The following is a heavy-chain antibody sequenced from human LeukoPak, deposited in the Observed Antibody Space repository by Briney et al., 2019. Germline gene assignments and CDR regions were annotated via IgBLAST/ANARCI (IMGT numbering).Heavy chain of an antibody. J-gene: IGHJ4*02. D-gene: IGHD3-3*01. CDR1: GGTFSSCT. CDR2: IIPILGIA. Sequence: GASVKVSCKASGGTFSSCTISWVRQAPGQGLEWMGRIIPILGIANYAQKFQGRVTITADKSTSTAYMELSSLRSEDTAVYYCASFSKTIFGVVSHFDYWGQGTLVTVSS. V-gene: IGHV1-69*02. CDR3: ASFSKTIFGVVSHFDY.